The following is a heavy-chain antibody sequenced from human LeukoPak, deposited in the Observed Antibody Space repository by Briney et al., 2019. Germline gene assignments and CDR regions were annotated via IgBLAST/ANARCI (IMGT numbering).Heavy chain of an antibody. CDR3: AKFYDSSGLDY. V-gene: IGHV3-30*18. CDR1: GFTFSSYG. CDR2: ISYDGSNK. J-gene: IGHJ4*02. Sequence: PGRSLRLSCAASGFTFSSYGMHWVRQALGKGLEWVAVISYDGSNKYYADSVKGRFTIPRDNSKNTLYLQMNSLRAEDTAVYYCAKFYDSSGLDYWGQGTLVTVSS. D-gene: IGHD3-22*01.